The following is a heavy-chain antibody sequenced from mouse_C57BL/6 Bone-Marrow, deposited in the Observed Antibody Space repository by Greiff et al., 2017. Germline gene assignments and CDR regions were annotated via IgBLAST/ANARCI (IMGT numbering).Heavy chain of an antibody. CDR3: ARSSLGFDV. V-gene: IGHV1-81*01. D-gene: IGHD4-1*01. J-gene: IGHJ1*03. CDR1: GYTFTSSG. CDR2: IYPRSGNT. Sequence: QVQLQQSGAELARPGASVKLSCKASGYTFTSSGISWVKQRTGQGLEWIGEIYPRSGNTYYNEKFKGKATLTADNSSSTAYMELRSLTSEDSAVYFCARSSLGFDVWGTGTTVTVSS.